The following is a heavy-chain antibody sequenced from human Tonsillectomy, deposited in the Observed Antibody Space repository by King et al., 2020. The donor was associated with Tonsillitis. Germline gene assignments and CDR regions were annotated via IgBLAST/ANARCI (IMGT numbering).Heavy chain of an antibody. CDR3: ASRSGGRDYYYSGMDV. CDR1: GGTFSKYA. V-gene: IGHV1-69*01. D-gene: IGHD2-15*01. Sequence: QLVQSGAEVKKPGSSVKVSCKASGGTFSKYAISWVRQAPGQGLEWMGGIIPIFGTSNYAQKFQGRVTITADESTSPAYMEVSSLRSEDTAVYYCASRSGGRDYYYSGMDVWGQGTTVTVSS. CDR2: IIPIFGTS. J-gene: IGHJ6*02.